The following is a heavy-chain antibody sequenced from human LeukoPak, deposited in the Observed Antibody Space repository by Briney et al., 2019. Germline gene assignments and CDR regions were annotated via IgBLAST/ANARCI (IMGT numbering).Heavy chain of an antibody. Sequence: GGSLRLSCAASGLTFSHYWMSWVRQAPGKGLEWVANINQDGSEKYFVDSVKGRFTISRDNAKNSLYLQMNSLRAEDTALYYCARDITPPGLFWDSWGQGNLVTVSS. CDR2: INQDGSEK. J-gene: IGHJ4*02. D-gene: IGHD6-13*01. V-gene: IGHV3-7*05. CDR1: GLTFSHYW. CDR3: ARDITPPGLFWDS.